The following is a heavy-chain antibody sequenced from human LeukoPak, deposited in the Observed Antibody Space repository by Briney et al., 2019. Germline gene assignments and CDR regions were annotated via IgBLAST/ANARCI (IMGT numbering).Heavy chain of an antibody. CDR3: ANVGANHYHYYGMDV. D-gene: IGHD1-26*01. J-gene: IGHJ6*04. Sequence: PGGSLRLSCAASGFTFSSYAMSWVRQAPGKGLEWVSAISGSGGSTYYADSVKGRFTISRDNSKNTLYLQMNSLRAEDTAVYYCANVGANHYHYYGMDVWGEGTTVTVSS. CDR2: ISGSGGST. CDR1: GFTFSSYA. V-gene: IGHV3-23*01.